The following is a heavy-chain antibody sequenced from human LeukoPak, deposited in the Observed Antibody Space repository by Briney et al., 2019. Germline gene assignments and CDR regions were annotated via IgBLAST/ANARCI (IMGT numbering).Heavy chain of an antibody. CDR1: GYTFTSYD. Sequence: ASVKVSCKASGYTFTSYDINWVRQATGQGLEWMGWMNPNSGNTSYAQKFQGRVTMTRDTSTSTVYMELSSLRSEDTAVYYCASWDCSGGSCYRGDFDYWGQGTLVTVSS. CDR3: ASWDCSGGSCYRGDFDY. CDR2: MNPNSGNT. J-gene: IGHJ4*02. D-gene: IGHD2-15*01. V-gene: IGHV1-8*01.